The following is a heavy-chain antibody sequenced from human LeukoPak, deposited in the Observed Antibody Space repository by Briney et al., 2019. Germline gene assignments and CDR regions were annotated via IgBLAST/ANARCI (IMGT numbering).Heavy chain of an antibody. Sequence: SETLSLTCTVSGGSINSHYWSWIRQPPGKGLEWIGYIYYSGCTNYNPSLKSRVTISIDTSKNQFSLNLSSVTAADTAVYYCARGASGYSYGWGQGTLVTVSS. CDR1: GGSINSHY. D-gene: IGHD5-18*01. J-gene: IGHJ4*02. CDR2: IYYSGCT. CDR3: ARGASGYSYG. V-gene: IGHV4-59*11.